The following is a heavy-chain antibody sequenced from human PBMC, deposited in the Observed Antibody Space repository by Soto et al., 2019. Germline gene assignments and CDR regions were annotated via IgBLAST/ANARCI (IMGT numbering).Heavy chain of an antibody. J-gene: IGHJ4*02. Sequence: GGSLRLSCAASGFSFSDYYMSWIRQAPGKGLEWVSYISGTSSYTNYADSVKGRFTISRDNAKNSLYLQMNSLRVEDTAVYYCSGGVGDALWGQGTLVTVSS. CDR1: GFSFSDYY. V-gene: IGHV3-11*06. D-gene: IGHD1-26*01. CDR3: SGGVGDAL. CDR2: ISGTSSYT.